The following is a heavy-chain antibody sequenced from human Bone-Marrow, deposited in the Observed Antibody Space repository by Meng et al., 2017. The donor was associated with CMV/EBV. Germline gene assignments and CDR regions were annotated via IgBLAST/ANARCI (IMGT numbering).Heavy chain of an antibody. CDR1: GFTFDDHA. D-gene: IGHD1-1*01. J-gene: IGHJ4*02. CDR3: AKGLTDTTTGLFDY. V-gene: IGHV3-9*01. CDR2: ISWNSGNI. Sequence: SLKISCAASGFTFDDHAMHWVRQTPGKGLEWVSSISWNSGNIDYVDSVKGRFTISRDNAKNSLYLQMDSLRPEDTALYYCAKGLTDTTTGLFDYWGQGTLVTVSS.